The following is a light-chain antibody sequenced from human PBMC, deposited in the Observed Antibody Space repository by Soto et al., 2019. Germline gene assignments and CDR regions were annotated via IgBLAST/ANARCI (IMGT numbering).Light chain of an antibody. V-gene: IGKV3-15*01. CDR2: GAS. CDR1: QSALSN. J-gene: IGKJ1*01. Sequence: ETVLTQSPATLSVSPGERVSLSCRATQSALSNLAWYQHKPGQAPRLLIHGASTRATGIPARFCGGGSGTEFTLTISSLQSEDFAVYYCQQYNDWPPTFGQGTKVEIK. CDR3: QQYNDWPPT.